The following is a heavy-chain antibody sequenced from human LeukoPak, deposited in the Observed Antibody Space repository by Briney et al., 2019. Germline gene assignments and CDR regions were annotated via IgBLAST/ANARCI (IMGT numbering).Heavy chain of an antibody. Sequence: GGSLRLSCAASGFTFSSYEMNRVRQAPGKGLEWVSYISSSGSTIYYADSVKGRFTISRDNAKNSLYLQMNSLRAEDTAVYYCARGAGSSWIRSPRYFDYWGQGTLVTVSS. V-gene: IGHV3-48*03. CDR3: ARGAGSSWIRSPRYFDY. D-gene: IGHD6-13*01. J-gene: IGHJ4*02. CDR1: GFTFSSYE. CDR2: ISSSGSTI.